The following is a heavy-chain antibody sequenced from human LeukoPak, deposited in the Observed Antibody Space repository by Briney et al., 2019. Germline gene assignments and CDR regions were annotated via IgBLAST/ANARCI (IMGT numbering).Heavy chain of an antibody. V-gene: IGHV3-23*01. D-gene: IGHD2-2*01. CDR2: ISGSGGST. CDR1: GFTFSSYA. CDR3: AKGVVVVPAALNYFDY. Sequence: PGGSLRLSCAASGFTFSSYAMSWVRQAPGKGLEWVSAISGSGGSTYYADSVKGRFTISRDNSKNTLYLQMNGLRAEDTAVYYCAKGVVVVPAALNYFDYWGQGTLVTVSS. J-gene: IGHJ4*02.